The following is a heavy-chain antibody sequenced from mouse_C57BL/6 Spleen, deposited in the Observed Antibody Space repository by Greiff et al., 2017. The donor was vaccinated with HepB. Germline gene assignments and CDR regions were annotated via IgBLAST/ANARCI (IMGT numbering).Heavy chain of an antibody. CDR3: TTNTTVVAHFDD. V-gene: IGHV14-4*01. D-gene: IGHD1-1*01. CDR1: GFNIKDDY. J-gene: IGHJ2*01. Sequence: EVQLQQSGAELVRPGASVKLSCTASGFNIKDDYMHWVKQRPEQGLEWIGWIDPENGDTEYASKFQGKATITADTSSNTAYLQLSSLTSEDTAVYYCTTNTTVVAHFDDWGQGTTLTVSS. CDR2: IDPENGDT.